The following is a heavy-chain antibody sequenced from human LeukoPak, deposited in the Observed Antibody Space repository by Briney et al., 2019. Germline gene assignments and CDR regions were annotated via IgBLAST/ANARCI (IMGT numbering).Heavy chain of an antibody. V-gene: IGHV3-49*04. Sequence: SGGSLRLSCTASGFTFGDYAMSWVRQAPGKGLEWVGFIRSKAYGGTTEYAASVKGRFTISRDDSKSIAYLQMNSLKTEDTAVYYCTRSEVWFGELSGWYFDLWGRGTLVTVSS. CDR3: TRSEVWFGELSGWYFDL. J-gene: IGHJ2*01. CDR2: IRSKAYGGTT. CDR1: GFTFGDYA. D-gene: IGHD3-10*01.